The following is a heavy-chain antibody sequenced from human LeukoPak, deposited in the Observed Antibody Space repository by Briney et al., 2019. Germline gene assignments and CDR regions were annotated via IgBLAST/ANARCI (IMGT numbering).Heavy chain of an antibody. CDR3: ARPTIQYNWNDAGNAFDI. Sequence: GSLKISCKGSGYSFTTYWIGWVRQMPGEGLEWMGIVYPGDSDTRYSPSFQGQVTISADKSISTAYLQWSSLKASDTAIYYCARPTIQYNWNDAGNAFDIWGQGTMVTVSS. CDR2: VYPGDSDT. D-gene: IGHD1-1*01. CDR1: GYSFTTYW. V-gene: IGHV5-51*01. J-gene: IGHJ3*02.